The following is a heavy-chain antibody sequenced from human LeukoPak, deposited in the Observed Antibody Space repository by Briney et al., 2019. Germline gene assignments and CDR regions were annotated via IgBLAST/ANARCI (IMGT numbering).Heavy chain of an antibody. D-gene: IGHD4-17*01. CDR3: AGAGYGDNFDY. J-gene: IGHJ4*02. CDR2: IYYSGST. Sequence: SETLSLTCTVSGGSISSYYWSWIRQPPGKGLEWIGYIYYSGSTNYNPSLKSRVTISVDTSKNQFSLKLSSVTAADTAVYYCAGAGYGDNFDYWGQGTLVTVSS. V-gene: IGHV4-59*01. CDR1: GGSISSYY.